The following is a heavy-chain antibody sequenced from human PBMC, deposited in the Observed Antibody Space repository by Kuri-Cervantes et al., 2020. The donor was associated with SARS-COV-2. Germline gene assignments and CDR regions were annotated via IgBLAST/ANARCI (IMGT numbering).Heavy chain of an antibody. V-gene: IGHV1-18*01. J-gene: IGHJ2*01. Sequence: GSVKITCKASGYTFSSYGNSWVRQAPGQGLEWLGWISAYNGNTNYAQKLQGRVTMTTDTSTSTAYMELSRLRSDDTAVYYCARGYTIFGVVGYFDLWGRGTLVTVSS. D-gene: IGHD3-3*01. CDR2: ISAYNGNT. CDR1: GYTFSSYG. CDR3: ARGYTIFGVVGYFDL.